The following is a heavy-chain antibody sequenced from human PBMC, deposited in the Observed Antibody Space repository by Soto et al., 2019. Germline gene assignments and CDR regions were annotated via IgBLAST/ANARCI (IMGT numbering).Heavy chain of an antibody. J-gene: IGHJ4*02. Sequence: QVQLVQSEAEVKKPGASVKVSCKASGYTFTNYGVTWVRQAPGQGLEWMGWISAYNGDIKYAQKFQGSLILTTDTSTSTGYMELRSLGSDDTPVYYCARVEDYFDSSGYTWWGQGTLVAVSS. CDR2: ISAYNGDI. CDR3: ARVEDYFDSSGYTW. CDR1: GYTFTNYG. D-gene: IGHD3-22*01. V-gene: IGHV1-18*04.